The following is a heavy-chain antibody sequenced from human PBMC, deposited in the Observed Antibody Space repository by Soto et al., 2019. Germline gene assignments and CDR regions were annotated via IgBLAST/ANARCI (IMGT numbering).Heavy chain of an antibody. D-gene: IGHD2-21*02. CDR2: MYHTGST. CDR1: GGSISGYY. Sequence: QVQLQESGPGLVKPSETLSLTCTVSGGSISGYYWSWIRQPPGKGLEWIGYMYHTGSTVYNPSFTIRVTISVDTSKNRFSLKLNAVTAADTAVYYCARDLWGYCGTDCYPLDVWGQGTTVTVSS. V-gene: IGHV4-59*01. CDR3: ARDLWGYCGTDCYPLDV. J-gene: IGHJ6*02.